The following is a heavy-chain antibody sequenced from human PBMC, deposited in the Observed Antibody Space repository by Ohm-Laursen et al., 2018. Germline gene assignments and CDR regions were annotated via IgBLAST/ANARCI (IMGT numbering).Heavy chain of an antibody. D-gene: IGHD5-18*01. CDR3: ARGLSSYGVNYYYYYYGMDV. V-gene: IGHV1-69*13. CDR1: GGTFSSYA. CDR2: IIPIFGTA. Sequence: SVKVSCKASGGTFSSYAISWVRQAPGQGLEWMGGIIPIFGTANYAQKFQGRVTITADESTSTAYMELSSLRSEDTAVYYCARGLSSYGVNYYYYYYGMDVWGQGTTVTVSS. J-gene: IGHJ6*02.